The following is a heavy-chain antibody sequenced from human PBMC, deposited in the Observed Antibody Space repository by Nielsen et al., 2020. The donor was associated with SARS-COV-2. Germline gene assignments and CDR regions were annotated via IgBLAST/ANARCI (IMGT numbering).Heavy chain of an antibody. CDR1: GFTFSDYA. Sequence: GESLKISCAASGFTFSDYAMAWVRQAPGKGLEWVSVIKTSGGSTYYADSVKGRFTISRDNSKKTLYMEMNGLRADDTAVYYCAKGDVRSGFRYFDYWGQGTRVTVSS. J-gene: IGHJ4*02. CDR2: IKTSGGST. D-gene: IGHD3-22*01. CDR3: AKGDVRSGFRYFDY. V-gene: IGHV3-23*01.